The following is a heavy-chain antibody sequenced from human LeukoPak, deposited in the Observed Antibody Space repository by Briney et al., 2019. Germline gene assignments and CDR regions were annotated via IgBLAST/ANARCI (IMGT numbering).Heavy chain of an antibody. CDR3: ARDLGYGDHDAFDI. J-gene: IGHJ3*02. Sequence: SVKVSCKASGGTFSSYAISWVRQAPGQGLEWIGRIIPILGIANYAQKFQGRVTITADKSTSTAYMELSSLRSEDTAVYYCARDLGYGDHDAFDIWGQGTMVTVSS. V-gene: IGHV1-69*04. D-gene: IGHD4-17*01. CDR2: IIPILGIA. CDR1: GGTFSSYA.